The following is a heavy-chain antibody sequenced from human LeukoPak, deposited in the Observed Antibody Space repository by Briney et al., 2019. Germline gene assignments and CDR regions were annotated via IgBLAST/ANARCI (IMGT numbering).Heavy chain of an antibody. D-gene: IGHD3-22*01. CDR1: GGSISSSSYY. J-gene: IGHJ4*02. CDR3: ARARAMIVVVITPYFDY. Sequence: SETLSLTCTVSGGSISSSSYYWGWIRQPPGKGLEWIGSIYYSGSTYYNPSLKSRVTISVDTSKNQFSLKLSSVTAADTAVYYCARARAMIVVVITPYFDYWGQGTLVTVSS. V-gene: IGHV4-39*07. CDR2: IYYSGST.